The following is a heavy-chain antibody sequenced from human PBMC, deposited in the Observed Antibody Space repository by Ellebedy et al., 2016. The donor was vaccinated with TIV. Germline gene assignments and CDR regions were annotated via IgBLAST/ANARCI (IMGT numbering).Heavy chain of an antibody. Sequence: GESLKISCAASGFTFSSYCMSWVRQAPGKGLECVASINHDGSQKYYVDSVKGRFTVSRDNADNSLYLEINSQRVEDTAMYYCARDGPAPGIYFDNWGQGTLVTVSS. D-gene: IGHD6-13*01. CDR3: ARDGPAPGIYFDN. CDR1: GFTFSSYC. CDR2: INHDGSQK. V-gene: IGHV3-7*03. J-gene: IGHJ4*02.